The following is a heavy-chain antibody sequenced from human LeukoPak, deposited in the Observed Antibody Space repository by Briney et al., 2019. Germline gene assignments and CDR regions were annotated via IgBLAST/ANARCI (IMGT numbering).Heavy chain of an antibody. CDR1: GLTFSSYT. V-gene: IGHV3-21*01. CDR2: ISSTSSYI. D-gene: IGHD3-10*01. CDR3: AREGGLLWFGELPYNFDY. J-gene: IGHJ4*02. Sequence: GGSLRLSCAASGLTFSSYTMNWVRQAPGKGLEWVSSISSTSSYIYYADSVKGRFTISRDNAKNSLYLQMNSLRAEDTAVYYCAREGGLLWFGELPYNFDYWGQGTLVTVSS.